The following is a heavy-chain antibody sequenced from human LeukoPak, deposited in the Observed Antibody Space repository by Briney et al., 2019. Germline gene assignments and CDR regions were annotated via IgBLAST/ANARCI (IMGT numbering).Heavy chain of an antibody. CDR2: IHPAASDA. J-gene: IGHJ6*04. CDR1: GYSFTSYR. Sequence: GESLKISCKGSGYSFTSYRIGWVRQMPGKGLEWMGIIHPAASDARSGPSFQGQITISVDKSISTAPLQWTSMTASDTAMYSCARLMDVWGKGTTVTVSS. V-gene: IGHV5-51*01. CDR3: ARLMDV.